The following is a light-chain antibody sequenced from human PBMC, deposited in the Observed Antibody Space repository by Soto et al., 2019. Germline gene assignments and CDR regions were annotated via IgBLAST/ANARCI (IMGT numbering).Light chain of an antibody. CDR1: QTISRNY. CDR3: QQYGGPVPWT. Sequence: EVVLTQSPGTLSLSPGERATVSCRASQTISRNYLAWYQKQPGQAPRLLIYGASTRATGIPDRFTGSGSGTDFTLTIARLEPEDFAVYYCQQYGGPVPWTFGQGTKVEV. J-gene: IGKJ1*01. V-gene: IGKV3-20*01. CDR2: GAS.